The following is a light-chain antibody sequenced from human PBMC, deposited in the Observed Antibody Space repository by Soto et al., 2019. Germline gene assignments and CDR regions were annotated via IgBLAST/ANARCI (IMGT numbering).Light chain of an antibody. CDR2: GNI. V-gene: IGLV1-40*01. Sequence: QSALTQPPSVSGAPGQRVTISCSGSSSNIGADYDVHWYQQLPGTAPKLLIYGNINRPSGVPDRFSASKSGTSASLAITGLQDEDEAGYYCQSYDSSLSGVVFGGGTKLTVL. J-gene: IGLJ2*01. CDR3: QSYDSSLSGVV. CDR1: SSNIGADYD.